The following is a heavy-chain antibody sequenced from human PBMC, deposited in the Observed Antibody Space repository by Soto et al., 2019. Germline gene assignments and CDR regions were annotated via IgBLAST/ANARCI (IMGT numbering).Heavy chain of an antibody. Sequence: EVKVLESGGGLVQPGGSLRLSCATSGFTFSLYPMNWVRQAPGKGLEWVSGISAGGDRTYYADSVKGRFTIFRDNAKNSVYLQMNSLRVEDTAVYYCARRVWGQGTLVNVSS. V-gene: IGHV3-23*01. CDR1: GFTFSLYP. CDR2: ISAGGDRT. CDR3: ARRV. J-gene: IGHJ4*02.